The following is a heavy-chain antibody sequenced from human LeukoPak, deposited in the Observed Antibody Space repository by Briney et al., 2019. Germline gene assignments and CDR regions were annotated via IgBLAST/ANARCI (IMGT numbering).Heavy chain of an antibody. CDR1: GFTFSSYA. CDR3: FAHYSSSSSDY. J-gene: IGHJ4*02. V-gene: IGHV3-23*01. D-gene: IGHD6-13*01. Sequence: GGSLSLSCAASGFTFSSYAMSWVRQPPGKGLEWVSAISGSGGSTYYADSVKGRFTISRDNSKNTLYLQMNSLRAEDTAVYYCFAHYSSSSSDYWGQGTLVTVSS. CDR2: ISGSGGST.